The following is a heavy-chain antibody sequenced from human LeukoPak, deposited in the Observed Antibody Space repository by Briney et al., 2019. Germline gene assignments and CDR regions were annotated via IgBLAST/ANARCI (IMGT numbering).Heavy chain of an antibody. D-gene: IGHD6-19*01. J-gene: IGHJ2*01. CDR1: GFTFGIYA. CDR3: ATRPAVAGTTNWYFDV. CDR2: ISGTGGST. Sequence: GGSLRLSCAASGFTFGIYAMSWVRQAPGKGLEWVSAISGTGGSTYYADSVKGRFTVSRDNSKNTLYLQMNSLRAEDAAVYYCATRPAVAGTTNWYFDVWGRGTLVTVSS. V-gene: IGHV3-23*01.